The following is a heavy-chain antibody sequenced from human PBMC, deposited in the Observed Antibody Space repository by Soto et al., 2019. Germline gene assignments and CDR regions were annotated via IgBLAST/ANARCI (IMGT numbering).Heavy chain of an antibody. CDR1: GDSITSGTNY. D-gene: IGHD2-8*02. V-gene: IGHV4-30-4*01. Sequence: QVQLQESGPGLVKPSQTLSLTCTVSGDSITSGTNYWSWIRQSPGKGLEWVGFVFHSGTTFYNPSLQSRVLMSADTSKNQFSLNVRSLTAADTAVYYCARARGYCTGASCSLFYFYGLDVWGQGTTVSVSS. CDR2: VFHSGTT. CDR3: ARARGYCTGASCSLFYFYGLDV. J-gene: IGHJ6*02.